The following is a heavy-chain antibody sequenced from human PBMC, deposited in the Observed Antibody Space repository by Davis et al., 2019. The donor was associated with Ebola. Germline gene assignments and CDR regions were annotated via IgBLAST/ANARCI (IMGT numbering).Heavy chain of an antibody. CDR3: ASTLRGIDY. V-gene: IGHV1-2*02. CDR1: GYTFTNYG. J-gene: IGHJ4*02. CDR2: INPHNGNT. Sequence: ASVTVSCKASGYTFTNYGITWVRQAPGQGLEWMGWINPHNGNTNYTQKFQGRVTMTRDTSISTAYMELSRLRSDDTAVFYCASTLRGIDYWGQGTLVTVSS. D-gene: IGHD6-13*01.